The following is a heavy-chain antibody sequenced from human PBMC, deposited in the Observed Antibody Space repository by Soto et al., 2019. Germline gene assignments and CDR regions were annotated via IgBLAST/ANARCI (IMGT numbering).Heavy chain of an antibody. CDR3: ASLSTAHRYPPWFPRDY. J-gene: IGHJ4*02. V-gene: IGHV4-34*01. CDR1: GGSFSGYY. Sequence: SETLSLTCAVHGGSFSGYYWSWIRQPSGKGLEWIGEINHSGSTNYNPSLKSRVTISVDTSKNQFSLKLSSVTAADTAVYYCASLSTAHRYPPWFPRDYWGQGTLVTVSS. D-gene: IGHD3-10*01. CDR2: INHSGST.